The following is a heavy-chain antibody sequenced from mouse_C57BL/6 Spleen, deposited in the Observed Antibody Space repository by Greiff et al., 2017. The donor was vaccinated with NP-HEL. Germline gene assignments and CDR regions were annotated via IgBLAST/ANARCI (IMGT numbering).Heavy chain of an antibody. D-gene: IGHD1-1*01. CDR1: GFTFSDYG. Sequence: EVQGVESGGGLVKPGGSLKLSCAASGFTFSDYGMHWVRQAPEKGLEWVAYISSGSSTIYYADTVKGRFTISRDNAKNTLFLQMTSLRSEDTAMYYCARPDYYGSSSWYFDVWGTGTTVTVSS. V-gene: IGHV5-17*01. CDR3: ARPDYYGSSSWYFDV. J-gene: IGHJ1*03. CDR2: ISSGSSTI.